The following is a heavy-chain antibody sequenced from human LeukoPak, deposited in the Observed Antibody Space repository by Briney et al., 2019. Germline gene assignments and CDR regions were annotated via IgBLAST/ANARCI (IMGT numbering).Heavy chain of an antibody. V-gene: IGHV4-59*01. CDR2: IDYSGST. CDR3: AGEDDGGYRFDY. CDR1: GCSISNYY. D-gene: IGHD4-23*01. Sequence: SETLSLTCTVSGCSISNYYWSWIRQPPGKGLEWIAYIDYSGSTVYNPSLKSRVTISMDTSKRQFSLKLSSVTAADAAVYYCAGEDDGGYRFDYWGQGTLVTVSS. J-gene: IGHJ4*02.